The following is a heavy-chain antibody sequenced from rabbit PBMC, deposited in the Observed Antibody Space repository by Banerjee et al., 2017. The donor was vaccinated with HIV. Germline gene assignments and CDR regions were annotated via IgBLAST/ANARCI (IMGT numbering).Heavy chain of an antibody. CDR3: ARGDAGNGLNL. D-gene: IGHD4-2*01. CDR2: IYTGDGST. CDR1: GFSFSNNA. J-gene: IGHJ4*01. Sequence: EESGGDLVKPGTSLTLTCTASGFSFSNNAMCWVRQAPGKGLEWIACIYTGDGSTYYASWVNGRFTISRSTSLNTVDLKMTSLTAADTATYFCARGDAGNGLNLWGPGTLVTVS. V-gene: IGHV1S47*01.